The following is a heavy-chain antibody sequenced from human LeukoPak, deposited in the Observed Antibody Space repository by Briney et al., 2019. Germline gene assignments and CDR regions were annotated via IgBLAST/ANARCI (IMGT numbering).Heavy chain of an antibody. CDR2: IYYSGST. CDR1: GGSISSHY. CDR3: ARSIAAAGTGWFDP. J-gene: IGHJ5*02. D-gene: IGHD6-13*01. Sequence: PSETLSLTCTVSGGSISSHYWSWIRQPPGKGLEWIGYIYYSGSTNYNPSLKSRVTISVDTSKNQFSLKLSSVTATDTAVYYCARSIAAAGTGWFDPWGQGTLVTVSS. V-gene: IGHV4-59*11.